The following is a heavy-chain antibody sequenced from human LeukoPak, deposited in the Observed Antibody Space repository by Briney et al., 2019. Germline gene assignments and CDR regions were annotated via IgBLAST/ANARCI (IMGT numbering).Heavy chain of an antibody. D-gene: IGHD1-26*01. CDR2: INPNSGGT. CDR1: GYTFTGYY. Sequence: ASVKVSCKASGYTFTGYYMHWVRQAPGQGLEWMGWINPNSGGTNYAQKFQGRVTMTRDTSISTASLELSRLISDDTALYYCAKARWELYDAFDIWSQGTMVTVSS. V-gene: IGHV1-2*02. J-gene: IGHJ3*02. CDR3: AKARWELYDAFDI.